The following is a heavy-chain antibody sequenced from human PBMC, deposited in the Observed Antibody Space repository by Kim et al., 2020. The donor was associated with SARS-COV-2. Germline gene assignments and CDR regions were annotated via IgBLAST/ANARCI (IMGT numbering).Heavy chain of an antibody. V-gene: IGHV3-30-3*01. CDR1: GFTFSSYA. D-gene: IGHD4-17*01. CDR3: ATVPHPRLYGDYEACFDY. CDR2: ISYDGSNK. Sequence: GGSLRLSCAASGFTFSSYAMHWVRQAPGKGLEWVAVISYDGSNKYYADSVKGRFTISRDNSKNPLYLQMNSLGAEDTAVYYCATVPHPRLYGDYEACFDYWGQGALVTVCS. J-gene: IGHJ4*02.